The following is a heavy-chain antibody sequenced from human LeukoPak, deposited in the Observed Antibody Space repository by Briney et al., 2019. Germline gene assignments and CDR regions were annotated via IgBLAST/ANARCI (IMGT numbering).Heavy chain of an antibody. CDR3: ARDRDGSGTLDY. CDR2: IWYDGSNK. V-gene: IGHV3-33*01. J-gene: IGHJ4*02. Sequence: GGSLRLSCAASGFTFSSYGMHWVRQAPGKGLEWVAVIWYDGSNKYYADSVKGRFTISRDNSKNTLYLQKNSLRAEDTAVYYCARDRDGSGTLDYWGQGTLVTVSS. D-gene: IGHD3-10*01. CDR1: GFTFSSYG.